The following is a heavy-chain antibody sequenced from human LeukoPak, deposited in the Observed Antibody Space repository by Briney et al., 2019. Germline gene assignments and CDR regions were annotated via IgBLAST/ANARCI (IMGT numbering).Heavy chain of an antibody. J-gene: IGHJ4*02. Sequence: GGSLKLSCAASGFTFSGSAMHWVRQASGKGLEWVGRIRSKANSYATAYAASVKGRFTISRDDSKNTAYLQMNSLRAEDTAVYYCARCAYGLTGSYGRSIHFDYWGQGTLVTVSS. D-gene: IGHD3-9*01. CDR3: ARCAYGLTGSYGRSIHFDY. CDR1: GFTFSGSA. V-gene: IGHV3-73*01. CDR2: IRSKANSYAT.